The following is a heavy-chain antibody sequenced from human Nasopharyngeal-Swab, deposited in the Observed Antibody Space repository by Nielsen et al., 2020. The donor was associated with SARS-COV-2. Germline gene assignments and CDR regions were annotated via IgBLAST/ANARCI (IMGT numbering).Heavy chain of an antibody. CDR3: AKPLKNYYDSSGPYDGFNI. D-gene: IGHD3-22*01. V-gene: IGHV3-48*03. Sequence: VRQAPGKGLEWVSYISSSGNTIYYADSVKGRFTISRDSAKNSLFLQMNSLRAEDTAVYYCAKPLKNYYDSSGPYDGFNIWGQGTLVTVS. CDR2: ISSSGNTI. J-gene: IGHJ3*02.